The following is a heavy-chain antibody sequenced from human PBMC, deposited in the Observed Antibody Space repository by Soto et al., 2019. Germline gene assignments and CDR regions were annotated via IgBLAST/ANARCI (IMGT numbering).Heavy chain of an antibody. CDR3: ATEGKAVAGLGNYYYGMDV. V-gene: IGHV1-18*01. J-gene: IGHJ6*02. CDR1: GYTFTSYC. Sequence: ASVKVSCKASGYTFTSYCISWVRQAPGQGLEWMGWISAYNGNTNYAQKLQGRVTMTTDTSTSTAYMELRSLRSDDTAVYYCATEGKAVAGLGNYYYGMDVWGQGTTVTVSS. D-gene: IGHD6-19*01. CDR2: ISAYNGNT.